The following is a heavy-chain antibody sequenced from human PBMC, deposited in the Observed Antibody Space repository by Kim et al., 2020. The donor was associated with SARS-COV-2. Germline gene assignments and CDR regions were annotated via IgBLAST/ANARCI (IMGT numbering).Heavy chain of an antibody. D-gene: IGHD1-26*01. Sequence: GGSLRLSCAASGFTFRSYAMNWVRQAPGKGLEWVSHISTTSSTTYYADSVKGRFTISRDNAKNSLFLQVNSLRDEDTAVYYCASGSGAPDYWGQGTLVTVSS. J-gene: IGHJ4*02. CDR3: ASGSGAPDY. CDR2: ISTTSSTT. CDR1: GFTFRSYA. V-gene: IGHV3-48*02.